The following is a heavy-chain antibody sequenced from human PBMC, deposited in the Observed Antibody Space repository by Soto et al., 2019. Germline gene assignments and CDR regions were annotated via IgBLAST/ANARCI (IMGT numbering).Heavy chain of an antibody. J-gene: IGHJ3*02. CDR1: GFTFSSYS. Sequence: GESLKISCAASGFTFSSYSMNWVRQAPGKGLEWVSSISSSSSYIYYADLVKGRFTISRDNAKNSLYLQMNSLRAEDTAVYYCARVYRIAARRGAFDIWGQGTMVTVSS. D-gene: IGHD6-6*01. CDR3: ARVYRIAARRGAFDI. CDR2: ISSSSSYI. V-gene: IGHV3-21*01.